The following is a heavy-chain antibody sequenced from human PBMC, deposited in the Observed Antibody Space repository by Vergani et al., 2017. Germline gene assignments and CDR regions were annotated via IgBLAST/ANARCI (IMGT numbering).Heavy chain of an antibody. D-gene: IGHD1-26*01. CDR3: ASLIVGGHPGPIVDY. Sequence: QVQLVQSGAEVKKPGASVKVSCKTSGYMFSKCGISWVRQAPGQGLEWMGWISGHNDDTDYAQKFQGRVTMTTDASASTAYMELRSLTFDDTAVYYCASLIVGGHPGPIVDYWGQGTLVTVSS. J-gene: IGHJ4*02. V-gene: IGHV1-18*01. CDR2: ISGHNDDT. CDR1: GYMFSKCG.